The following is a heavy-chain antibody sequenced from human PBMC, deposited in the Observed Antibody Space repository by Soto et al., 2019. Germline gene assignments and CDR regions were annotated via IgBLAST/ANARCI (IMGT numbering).Heavy chain of an antibody. Sequence: NPGESLKISCKGSGYSFTSYWIGWVRQMPGKGLEWMGIIYPGDSDTRYSPSFQGQVTISADKSISTAYLQWSSLKASDTAMYYCARCDTGSGSYDAFDIWGQGTMVTVSS. V-gene: IGHV5-51*01. D-gene: IGHD3-10*01. CDR1: GYSFTSYW. CDR2: IYPGDSDT. CDR3: ARCDTGSGSYDAFDI. J-gene: IGHJ3*02.